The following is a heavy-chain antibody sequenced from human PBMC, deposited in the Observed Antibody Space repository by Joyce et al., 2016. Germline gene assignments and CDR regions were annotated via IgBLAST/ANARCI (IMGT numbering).Heavy chain of an antibody. CDR2: NCQIESS. CDR1: GGSMDGDC. Sequence: QVQLLESGTGLVRPSETLSLTCTVSGGSMDGDCCSWLRQPPGKGLEWIGYNCQIESSNYPTFLKSRVTISLDMSKNQFSLNLSSVTSANTAMYYCARDYWGSLHYWGQGRLVTVSS. J-gene: IGHJ4*02. D-gene: IGHD7-27*01. CDR3: ARDYWGSLHY. V-gene: IGHV4-59*01.